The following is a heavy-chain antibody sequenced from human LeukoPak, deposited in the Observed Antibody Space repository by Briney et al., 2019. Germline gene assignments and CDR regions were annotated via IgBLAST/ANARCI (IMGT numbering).Heavy chain of an antibody. Sequence: ASVKVSCKASGYTFTSYGISWVRQAPGQGLEWMGWISAYNGNTNYAQKLQGRVTMTTDTSTSTAYTELRSLRSDDTAVYYCARLVEMATITLDYWGQGTLVTVSS. CDR2: ISAYNGNT. CDR3: ARLVEMATITLDY. CDR1: GYTFTSYG. D-gene: IGHD5-24*01. J-gene: IGHJ4*02. V-gene: IGHV1-18*01.